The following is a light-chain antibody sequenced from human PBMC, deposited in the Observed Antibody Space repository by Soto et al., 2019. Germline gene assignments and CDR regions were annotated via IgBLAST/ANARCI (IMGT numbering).Light chain of an antibody. Sequence: EIVLTQSPATLSLSPGERATLSCRASQSVSSYLAWYQQKPGQAPRLLIYDASNRATGIPARFSGSGSGTDFTLTISSLEPEEFAVYYGQQRSNWPRTFGQGTRLESK. CDR1: QSVSSY. V-gene: IGKV3-11*01. CDR3: QQRSNWPRT. J-gene: IGKJ5*01. CDR2: DAS.